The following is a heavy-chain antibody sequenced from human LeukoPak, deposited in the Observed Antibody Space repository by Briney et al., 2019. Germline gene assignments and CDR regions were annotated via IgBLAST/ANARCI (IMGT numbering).Heavy chain of an antibody. Sequence: GGSLRLSCAASGFTFSSYAIHWVRQGPGKGLEYVSGITSNGGSTYYANSVKGRFTISRDNSKNTVFLQIGSLRAEDMAVYYCARGTRHYYDSSGRITGGSFDYWGQGTLVSVSS. CDR2: ITSNGGST. J-gene: IGHJ4*02. CDR1: GFTFSSYA. V-gene: IGHV3-64*01. D-gene: IGHD3-22*01. CDR3: ARGTRHYYDSSGRITGGSFDY.